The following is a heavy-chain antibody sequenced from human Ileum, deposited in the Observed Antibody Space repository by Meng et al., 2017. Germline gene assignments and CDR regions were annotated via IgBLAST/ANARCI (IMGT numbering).Heavy chain of an antibody. CDR2: ISDSGSVT. D-gene: IGHD5/OR15-5a*01. CDR3: VKLLSTSAIYFFNY. J-gene: IGHJ4*02. CDR1: GFTFSNYG. Sequence: GGSLRLSCAASGFTFSNYGMSWVRQAPRKGLEWVSRISDSGSVTDYADSVKGRFTISRDNSANMLYLQLDNLRAEDTAVYYCVKLLSTSAIYFFNYWGQGTLVTVSS. V-gene: IGHV3-23*01.